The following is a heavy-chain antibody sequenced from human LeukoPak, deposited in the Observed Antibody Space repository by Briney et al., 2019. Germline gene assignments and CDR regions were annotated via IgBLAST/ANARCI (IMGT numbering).Heavy chain of an antibody. CDR2: INHSGST. CDR1: GGSFSGYY. J-gene: IGHJ4*02. V-gene: IGHV4-34*01. CDR3: ASLPAGY. Sequence: SETLSLTCAVYGGSFSGYYWSWIRQPPGKGLEWIGEINHSGSTNYNPSLKSRVTISVDTSKNQFSLKLSSVTAADTAVYYCASLPAGYWGQGTLVTVSS. D-gene: IGHD6-25*01.